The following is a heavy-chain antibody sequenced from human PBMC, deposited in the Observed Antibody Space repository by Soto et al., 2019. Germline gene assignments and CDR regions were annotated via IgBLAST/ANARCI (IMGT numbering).Heavy chain of an antibody. V-gene: IGHV3-48*02. CDR3: AREWDGDGYNSGWFDP. J-gene: IGHJ5*02. CDR1: GFTFSSYG. CDR2: ISSSSRTI. D-gene: IGHD5-12*01. Sequence: EVQLVESGGGLVQPGGSLRLSCAASGFTFSSYGMNWVRQAPGKGLEWVSYISSSSRTIYYADSVKVRFTITRDNGKNSLYHQMNSVRDEYTAVYYCAREWDGDGYNSGWFDPWGQGTLVTVSS.